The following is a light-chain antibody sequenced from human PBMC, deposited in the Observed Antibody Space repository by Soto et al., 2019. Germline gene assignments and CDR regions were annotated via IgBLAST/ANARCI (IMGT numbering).Light chain of an antibody. V-gene: IGLV1-40*01. J-gene: IGLJ2*01. CDR2: GNS. CDR1: SSNIGAGYD. CDR3: QSYDSSLSDVV. Sequence: QSLLTQPPSVSGAPGQRVTISCTGSSSNIGAGYDVHWYQQLPGTAPKLLIYGNSNRPSGVPDRFSGSKSGTSASLAITGLQSVDEADYYCQSYDSSLSDVVFGGGTKLTVL.